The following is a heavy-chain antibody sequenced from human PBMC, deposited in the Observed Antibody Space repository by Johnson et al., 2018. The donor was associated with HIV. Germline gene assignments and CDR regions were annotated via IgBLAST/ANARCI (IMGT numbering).Heavy chain of an antibody. V-gene: IGHV3-13*01. D-gene: IGHD3-10*01. CDR1: GFTFSSYD. J-gene: IGHJ3*02. CDR2: IGTAGDT. CDR3: ARENGGGAFDI. Sequence: VQLVESGGGLVQPGGSLRLSCAASGFTFSSYDMHWVRQATGKGLEWVSAIGTAGDTYYPGSVKGRFTISRENAKNSLSLQMNSLRAGDTAVYYGARENGGGAFDIWVQGTMVTVAS.